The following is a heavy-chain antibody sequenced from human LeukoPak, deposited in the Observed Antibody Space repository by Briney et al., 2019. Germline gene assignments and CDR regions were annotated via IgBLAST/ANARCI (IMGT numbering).Heavy chain of an antibody. V-gene: IGHV1-18*04. CDR3: ARDLGGAILTPYYDY. Sequence: GASVKVSCKASGYSFTNYGITWVRQAPGQGLEWMGWISAYNGKTNYAQKFQGRVTMTTDTSTSTAYMDLRSLRSDDTAVYYCARDLGGAILTPYYDYWGQGTLVTVSS. J-gene: IGHJ4*02. D-gene: IGHD3-9*01. CDR2: ISAYNGKT. CDR1: GYSFTNYG.